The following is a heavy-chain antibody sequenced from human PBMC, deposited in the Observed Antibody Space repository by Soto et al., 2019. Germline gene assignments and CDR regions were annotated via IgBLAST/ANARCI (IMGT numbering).Heavy chain of an antibody. D-gene: IGHD3-10*01. Sequence: ASVKVSCKASGDTFTSYGISWVRQAPGQGLEWMGWISAYNGNTNYAQKLQGRVTMTTDTSTSTAYMELRSLRSDDTAVYYCARVVEYYYGSGSYYNPYYGMDVWGQGTTVTVSS. V-gene: IGHV1-18*01. CDR1: GDTFTSYG. J-gene: IGHJ6*02. CDR3: ARVVEYYYGSGSYYNPYYGMDV. CDR2: ISAYNGNT.